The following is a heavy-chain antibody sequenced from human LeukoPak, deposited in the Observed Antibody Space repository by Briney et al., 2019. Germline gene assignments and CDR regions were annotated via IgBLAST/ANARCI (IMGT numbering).Heavy chain of an antibody. V-gene: IGHV4-34*01. CDR1: GGSFSGYY. D-gene: IGHD3-10*01. CDR3: ARTMTWYYYGSGSYCIDY. Sequence: SETLSLTCAVYGGSFSGYYWSWIRQPPGKGLEWIGEINHSGSTNYNPSLKSRVTISVDTSKNQFSLKLSSVTAADTAVYYCARTMTWYYYGSGSYCIDYWGQGTLVTVSS. J-gene: IGHJ4*02. CDR2: INHSGST.